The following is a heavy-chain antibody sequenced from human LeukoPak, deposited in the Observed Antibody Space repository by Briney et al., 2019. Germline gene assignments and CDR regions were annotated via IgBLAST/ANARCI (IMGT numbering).Heavy chain of an antibody. D-gene: IGHD1-26*01. CDR2: ISAYNGNT. CDR1: GYTFTSYG. V-gene: IGHV1-18*01. CDR3: ARDIARSPLTPSHYSGRPPLDY. Sequence: ASVKVSCKASGYTFTSYGISWVRQAPGQGLEWMGWISAYNGNTNYAQKLQGRVTMTTDTSTSTAYMELRSLRFDDTAVYYCARDIARSPLTPSHYSGRPPLDYWGQGALVTVSS. J-gene: IGHJ4*02.